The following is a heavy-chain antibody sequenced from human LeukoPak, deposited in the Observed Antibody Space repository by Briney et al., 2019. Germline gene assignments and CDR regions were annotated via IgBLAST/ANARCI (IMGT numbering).Heavy chain of an antibody. D-gene: IGHD1-26*01. CDR1: GYSFASYW. CDR3: ARSIVGATTVDAFDI. J-gene: IGHJ3*02. CDR2: IYPGDSDT. V-gene: IGHV5-51*01. Sequence: GESLKISCKGSGYSFASYWIGWVRQMPGKGLEWMGIIYPGDSDTRYSPSFQGQVTISADKSISTAYLQWSSLKASDTAMYYCARSIVGATTVDAFDIWGQGTMVTVSS.